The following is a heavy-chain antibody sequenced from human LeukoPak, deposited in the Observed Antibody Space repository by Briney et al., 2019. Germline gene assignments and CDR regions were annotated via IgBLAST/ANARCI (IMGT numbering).Heavy chain of an antibody. CDR2: IYYSGST. CDR3: ARLGYDFWNGYYDY. J-gene: IGHJ4*02. D-gene: IGHD3-3*01. V-gene: IGHV4-39*01. Sequence: PSETLSLTCTVSGDSISNNNCYWGWIRQPPGKGLGWIGSIYYSGSTYHNPSLKSRVTISVDTSKNQFSLKLSSVTAADTAVYYCARLGYDFWNGYYDYWGQGTLVTVSS. CDR1: GDSISNNNCY.